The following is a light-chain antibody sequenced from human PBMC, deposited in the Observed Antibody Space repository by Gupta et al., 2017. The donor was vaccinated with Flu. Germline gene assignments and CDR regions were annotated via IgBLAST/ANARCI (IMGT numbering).Light chain of an antibody. J-gene: IGLJ2*01. V-gene: IGLV2-14*01. CDR1: TSDVGGYNS. CDR2: DVS. Sequence: QSALTQPAPVSGSPGQSITISCTGTTSDVGGYNSVSWYQQRPGTAPKLMIYDVSNRPSGISNRFSGSKSGNTASLTISGLQAEDEADYYCSSYTSGSTLVVAFGGGTKLTVL. CDR3: SSYTSGSTLVVA.